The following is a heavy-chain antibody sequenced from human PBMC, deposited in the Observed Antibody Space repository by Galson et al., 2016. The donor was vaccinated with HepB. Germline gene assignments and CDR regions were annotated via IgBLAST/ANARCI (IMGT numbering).Heavy chain of an antibody. CDR2: INHSGST. J-gene: IGHJ5*02. CDR3: ARNRWLAQFDP. V-gene: IGHV4-34*01. D-gene: IGHD6-19*01. Sequence: SETLSLTCAVYGGSFSGYYWSWIRQPPGKGLEWIGEINHSGSTNYNPSLKSRVTISVDTSKNHFSLRLSSVTAADTAVYYCARNRWLAQFDPWGQGTLVIVSS. CDR1: GGSFSGYY.